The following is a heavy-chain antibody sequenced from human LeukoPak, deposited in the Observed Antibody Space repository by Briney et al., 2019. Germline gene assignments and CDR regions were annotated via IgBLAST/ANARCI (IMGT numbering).Heavy chain of an antibody. CDR1: GGSISSGGYY. Sequence: SETLSLTCTVSGGSISSGGYYWSWIRQHPGKGLEWIGYIYYSGSTYYNPSLKSRVTISVDTSKNQFSLKLSSVTAADTAVYYCARGSRNWFDPWGQGTLVTVSS. CDR3: ARGSRNWFDP. V-gene: IGHV4-31*03. J-gene: IGHJ5*02. CDR2: IYYSGST.